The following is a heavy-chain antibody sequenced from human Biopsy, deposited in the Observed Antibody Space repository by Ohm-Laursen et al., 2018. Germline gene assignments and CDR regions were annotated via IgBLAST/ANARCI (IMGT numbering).Heavy chain of an antibody. CDR1: GFKFDNYG. Sequence: SLRLSCAASGFKFDNYGMNWVRQAPGKGLEWVAVIWYDGSDKYYGDSVKGRFTISRDNAENTDDLQMNSLRAEDTAVYYCATEVVPAGIGGHWLDPWGQGTLVTVSS. CDR3: ATEVVPAGIGGHWLDP. J-gene: IGHJ5*02. CDR2: IWYDGSDK. D-gene: IGHD2-2*01. V-gene: IGHV3-33*01.